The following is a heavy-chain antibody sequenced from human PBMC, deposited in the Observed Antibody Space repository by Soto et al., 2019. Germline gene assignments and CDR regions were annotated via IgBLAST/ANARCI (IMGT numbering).Heavy chain of an antibody. Sequence: SETLSLTCTVSGGSISSGGYYWCWIREHPGEGLEWIGYIYYSGSTYYNPSLKSRVTISVDTSKDQFSLKLSSVTAVDTAVYYCARVIVGATVKPYYFDYWGQGTLVTVSS. CDR1: GGSISSGGYY. CDR3: ARVIVGATVKPYYFDY. V-gene: IGHV4-31*03. CDR2: IYYSGST. D-gene: IGHD1-26*01. J-gene: IGHJ4*02.